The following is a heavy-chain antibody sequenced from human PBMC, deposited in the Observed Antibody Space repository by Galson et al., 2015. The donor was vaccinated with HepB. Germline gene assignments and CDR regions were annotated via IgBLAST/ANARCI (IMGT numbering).Heavy chain of an antibody. CDR2: ISTYNGNT. V-gene: IGHV1-18*01. J-gene: IGHJ4*02. Sequence: SVKVSCKASGYTFTNFGISWVRQAPGQGLEWMAWISTYNGNTDYARKFQGRVAMTTDTPTTTAYMEVRSLRSDDTAMYYCARTVRGGAPYFDYWGQGSLVTVSS. CDR1: GYTFTNFG. CDR3: ARTVRGGAPYFDY. D-gene: IGHD4-11*01.